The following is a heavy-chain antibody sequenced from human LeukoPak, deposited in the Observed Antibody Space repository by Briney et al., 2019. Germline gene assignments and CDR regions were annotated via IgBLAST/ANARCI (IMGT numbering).Heavy chain of an antibody. Sequence: GGSLRLSCAASRFTLSTYWMSWVRQAPGKGLEWVAHIKQDGSQEYYVDSVKGRFTISRDSAKNSLYLQMNSLRAEDTAVYYCARGMPYDSWSGPHYSDYWGQGTLVTVSS. V-gene: IGHV3-7*01. CDR1: RFTLSTYW. D-gene: IGHD3-3*01. CDR2: IKQDGSQE. CDR3: ARGMPYDSWSGPHYSDY. J-gene: IGHJ4*02.